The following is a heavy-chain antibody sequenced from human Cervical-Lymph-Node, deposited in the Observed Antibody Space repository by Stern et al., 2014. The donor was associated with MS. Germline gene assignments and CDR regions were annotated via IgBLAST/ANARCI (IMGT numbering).Heavy chain of an antibody. CDR1: GYSFTSYW. Sequence: VQLVQSGAEVKKPGESLKLSCKGSGYSFTSYWIGWVRQMPGKGLEWMGIIYIGDSDTTYTPSLQGQFTTSADNSTNTAYLQMSSLKASDTAMYYCARRPGPVVGFDYWGQGTLVTVSA. J-gene: IGHJ4*02. D-gene: IGHD1-14*01. CDR3: ARRPGPVVGFDY. V-gene: IGHV5-51*01. CDR2: IYIGDSDT.